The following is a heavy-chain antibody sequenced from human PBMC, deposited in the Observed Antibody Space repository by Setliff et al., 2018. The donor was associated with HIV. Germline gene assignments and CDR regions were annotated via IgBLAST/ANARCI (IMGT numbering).Heavy chain of an antibody. J-gene: IGHJ4*02. Sequence: PSETLSLTCTVSGYSMSGGYNWGWIRQSPEKGLEWIGNIYHVGTTYYNPSLKSRVTLSVDPSKSQFSLKLTSVTAADTALYYCVTTDYFYGRNNFEYWGRGALVTVSS. CDR1: GYSMSGGYN. D-gene: IGHD3-10*01. V-gene: IGHV4-38-2*02. CDR3: VTTDYFYGRNNFEY. CDR2: IYHVGTT.